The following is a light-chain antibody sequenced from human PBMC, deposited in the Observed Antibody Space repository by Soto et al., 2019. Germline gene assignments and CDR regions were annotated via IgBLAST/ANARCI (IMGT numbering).Light chain of an antibody. V-gene: IGLV2-8*01. CDR3: RYYAGSNGYV. Sequence: QSVLTQPPSASVSPGQSVTISCTGTNSDVGGYNYVSWYQQYPGKAPKLIIYEVNERPSGVPDRFSGSKSGNTASLTVSGLQTADEADYYCRYYAGSNGYVFGTGTKVPGL. CDR2: EVN. CDR1: NSDVGGYNY. J-gene: IGLJ1*01.